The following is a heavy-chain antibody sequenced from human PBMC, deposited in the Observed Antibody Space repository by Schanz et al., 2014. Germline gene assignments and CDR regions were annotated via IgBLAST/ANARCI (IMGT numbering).Heavy chain of an antibody. CDR2: ISANSGGT. CDR1: GYTFTSNA. J-gene: IGHJ6*02. Sequence: QVHLVQSGSELKKPGASVKVSCKASGYTFTSNALNWVRQAPGQGLEWMGWISANSGGTNYAQRFQGRVTTTRDTSSRTVYMQLSRLTSDDTAVYFCARERGRGYCSRTSCSKDYGMDVWGQGTTVTVS. V-gene: IGHV1-2*02. CDR3: ARERGRGYCSRTSCSKDYGMDV. D-gene: IGHD2-2*01.